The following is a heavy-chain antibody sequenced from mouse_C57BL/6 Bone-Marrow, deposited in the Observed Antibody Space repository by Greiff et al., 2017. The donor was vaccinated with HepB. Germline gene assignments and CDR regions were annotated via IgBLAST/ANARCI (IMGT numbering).Heavy chain of an antibody. Sequence: QVQLQQPGAELVKPGASVKMSCKASGYTFTSYWITWVKQRPGQGLEWIGDIYPGSGSTNYNEKFKGKATLTVDTSSSTAYMQLSSLTSEDSAVYYCARTYYSNLYAMDYWGQGTSVTVSS. J-gene: IGHJ4*01. CDR3: ARTYYSNLYAMDY. CDR2: IYPGSGST. V-gene: IGHV1-55*01. D-gene: IGHD2-5*01. CDR1: GYTFTSYW.